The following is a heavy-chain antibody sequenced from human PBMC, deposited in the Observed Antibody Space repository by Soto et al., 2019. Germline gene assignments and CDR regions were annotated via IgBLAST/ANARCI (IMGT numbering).Heavy chain of an antibody. J-gene: IGHJ6*02. CDR3: AKTLWFGELRSDSGMDV. V-gene: IGHV3-23*01. CDR1: GFTFSSYA. Sequence: GGSLRLSCAASGFTFSSYAMSWFRQAPGKGLEWVSAISGSGGSTYYADSVKGRFTISRDNSKNTLYLQMNSLRAEDTAVYYCAKTLWFGELRSDSGMDVWGQGTTVTVSS. CDR2: ISGSGGST. D-gene: IGHD3-10*01.